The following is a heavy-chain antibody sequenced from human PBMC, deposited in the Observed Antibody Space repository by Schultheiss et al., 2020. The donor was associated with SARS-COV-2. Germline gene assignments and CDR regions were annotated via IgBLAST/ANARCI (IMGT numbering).Heavy chain of an antibody. CDR1: GFTFSSYA. Sequence: GESLKISCAASGFTFSSYAMSWVRQAPGKGLEWVAVISYDGSNKYYADSVKGRFTISRDNAKNSLYLQMNSLRAEDTALYYCAKDRSHYYDSSVHWGQGTLVTVSS. D-gene: IGHD3-22*01. CDR3: AKDRSHYYDSSVH. V-gene: IGHV3-30*04. CDR2: ISYDGSNK. J-gene: IGHJ4*02.